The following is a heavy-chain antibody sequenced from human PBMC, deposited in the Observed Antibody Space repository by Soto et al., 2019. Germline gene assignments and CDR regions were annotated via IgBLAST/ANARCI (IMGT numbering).Heavy chain of an antibody. J-gene: IGHJ4*02. V-gene: IGHV4-59*01. CDR1: GGSMSRYY. CDR2: ISYSGST. Sequence: SDPLSLKSTVSGGSMSRYYWNWLRQSPGRGLEWIGYISYSGSTYYNPSLKSRVTISADTSKNQFSLRMNSMIAADTAVYYCARADPDASVGYWGQGTLVTVSS. D-gene: IGHD2-15*01. CDR3: ARADPDASVGY.